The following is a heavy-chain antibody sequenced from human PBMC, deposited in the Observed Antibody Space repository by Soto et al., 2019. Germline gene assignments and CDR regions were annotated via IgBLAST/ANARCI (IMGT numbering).Heavy chain of an antibody. CDR2: IYYSGST. Sequence: SETLSLTCTVSGGSISSYYWSWIRQPPGKGLEWIGYIYYSGSTNYNPSLKSRVTISVDTSKNQFSLKLSSVTAAVTAVYYCARQTREIGVIRTYYYYMDVWGKGTTVTVSS. CDR1: GGSISSYY. V-gene: IGHV4-59*08. J-gene: IGHJ6*03. D-gene: IGHD3-16*02. CDR3: ARQTREIGVIRTYYYYMDV.